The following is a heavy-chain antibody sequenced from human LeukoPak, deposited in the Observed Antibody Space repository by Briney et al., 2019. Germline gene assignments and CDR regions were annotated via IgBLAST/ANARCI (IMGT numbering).Heavy chain of an antibody. Sequence: PSETLSLTCTVSGGSISSYYWSWIRQPPGKGLEWIGYIYSGSTNYNPSLKSRVTISVDKSKNQFSLRLSSVTAADTAVYYCARERPYDGWPVDAFDIWGQGTMVTVSS. V-gene: IGHV4-59*12. CDR3: ARERPYDGWPVDAFDI. CDR1: GGSISSYY. D-gene: IGHD5-12*01. CDR2: IYSGST. J-gene: IGHJ3*02.